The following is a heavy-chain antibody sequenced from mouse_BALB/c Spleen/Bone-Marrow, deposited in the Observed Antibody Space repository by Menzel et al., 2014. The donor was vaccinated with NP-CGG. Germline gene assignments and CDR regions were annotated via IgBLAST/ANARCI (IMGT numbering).Heavy chain of an antibody. Sequence: EVKLVESGGGLVQPGGSLRLSCTTSGFTFTDYYMSWVRQPPGKALEWLGFIRNKANGYTTEYSASVKGRFTISRDNSQSILYLQLNTLRAEDSATYYCARDVRHLDYWDQGTTLTVSS. J-gene: IGHJ2*01. CDR3: ARDVRHLDY. CDR2: IRNKANGYTT. V-gene: IGHV7-3*02. CDR1: GFTFTDYY.